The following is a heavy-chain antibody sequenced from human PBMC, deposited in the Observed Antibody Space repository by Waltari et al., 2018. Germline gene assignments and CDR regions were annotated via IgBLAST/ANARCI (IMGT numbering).Heavy chain of an antibody. D-gene: IGHD3-3*01. CDR1: GGSISSSSSY. V-gene: IGHV4-39*01. CDR2: IYYSWST. J-gene: IGHJ3*02. CDR3: AIHYDCWSGYSNDAFDI. Sequence: QLQLQQSGPGLVKPSETLSLTCTVSGGSISSSSSYWGWIRQPPGKGLEWIGSIYYSWSTYYNPSLKRRGPISVDTSKNQFSLKLSSVTAADTAVYYCAIHYDCWSGYSNDAFDIWGQGTMVTVSS.